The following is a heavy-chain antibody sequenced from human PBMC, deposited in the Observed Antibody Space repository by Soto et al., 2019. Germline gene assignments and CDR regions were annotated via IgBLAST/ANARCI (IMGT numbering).Heavy chain of an antibody. CDR3: ASPGYSYGSEFDY. CDR1: GFTFSSYS. Sequence: EVQLVESGGGLVKPGGSLRLSCAASGFTFSSYSVNWVRQAPGKGLESVSSISSSSSYIYYADSVKGRFTISRDNAKNSLCLQMNSLRAEDTAVYYCASPGYSYGSEFDYWGQGTLVTVSS. J-gene: IGHJ4*02. V-gene: IGHV3-21*01. D-gene: IGHD5-18*01. CDR2: ISSSSSYI.